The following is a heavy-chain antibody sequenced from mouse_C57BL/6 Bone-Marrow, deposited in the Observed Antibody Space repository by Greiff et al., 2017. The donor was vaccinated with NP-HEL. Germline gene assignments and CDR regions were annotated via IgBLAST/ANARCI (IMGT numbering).Heavy chain of an antibody. CDR3: ASSGYFLDY. D-gene: IGHD3-1*01. CDR1: GYSFTGYY. V-gene: IGHV1-42*01. Sequence: VQLQQSGPELVKPGASVKLSCKASGYSFTGYYMNWVKQSPEKSLEWIGEINPSTGGTTYNQKFKAKATLTVDKSSSTAYMQLKSLTSEDSAVYYCASSGYFLDYWGQGTTLTVSS. J-gene: IGHJ2*01. CDR2: INPSTGGT.